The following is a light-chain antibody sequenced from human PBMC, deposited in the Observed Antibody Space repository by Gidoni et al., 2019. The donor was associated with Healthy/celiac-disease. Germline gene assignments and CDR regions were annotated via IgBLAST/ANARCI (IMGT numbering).Light chain of an antibody. V-gene: IGKV3-11*01. CDR3: QQRSYWPLT. J-gene: IGKJ5*01. CDR1: QSVSSS. Sequence: ETVLTQSPATLSLSPGERATLTCRASQSVSSSLAWYQQRRGQAPRLLIYEASNRATGIPARFSGSGSVTDFTLTISSLEPEDFALYYCQQRSYWPLTFXXXTRLEIK. CDR2: EAS.